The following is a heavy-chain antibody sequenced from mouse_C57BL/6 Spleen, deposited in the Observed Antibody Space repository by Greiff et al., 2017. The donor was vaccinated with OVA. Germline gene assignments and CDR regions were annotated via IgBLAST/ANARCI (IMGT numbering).Heavy chain of an antibody. V-gene: IGHV1-18*01. CDR2: INPNNGGT. J-gene: IGHJ4*01. CDR1: GYTFTDYN. Sequence: VQLQQSGPELVKPGASVKIPCKASGYTFTDYNMDWVKQSHGKSLEWIGDINPNNGGTIYNQKFKGKATLTVDKSSSTAYMELRSLTSEDTAVYYCARLDYYSNYYYAMDYWGQGTSVTVSS. D-gene: IGHD2-5*01. CDR3: ARLDYYSNYYYAMDY.